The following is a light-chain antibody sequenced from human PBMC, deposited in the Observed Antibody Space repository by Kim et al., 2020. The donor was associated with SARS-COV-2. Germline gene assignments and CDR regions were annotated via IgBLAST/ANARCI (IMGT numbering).Light chain of an antibody. Sequence: SVGDSVTITCRAGQSISTWLAWYQLKPGRAPKLLIYRASILESGVPSRFSGSGSGTEFTLTISSLQSDDVASYYCQQYNRYAWTFGQGTKVEI. CDR1: QSISTW. V-gene: IGKV1-5*03. CDR3: QQYNRYAWT. CDR2: RAS. J-gene: IGKJ1*01.